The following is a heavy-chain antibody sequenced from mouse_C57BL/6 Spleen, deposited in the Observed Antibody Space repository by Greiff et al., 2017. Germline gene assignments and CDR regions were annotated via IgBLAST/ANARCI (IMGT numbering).Heavy chain of an antibody. CDR2: IWSDGST. J-gene: IGHJ4*01. D-gene: IGHD2-5*01. CDR1: GFSLTSYG. Sequence: QVQLKQSGPGLVAPSQSLSITCTVSGFSLTSYGVHWVRQPPGKGLEWLVVIWSDGSTTYNSALKSRLSISKDNSKSQVFLKMNSLQTDDTAMYYCAGSNYVEGAMDYWGQGTSVTVSS. CDR3: AGSNYVEGAMDY. V-gene: IGHV2-6*03.